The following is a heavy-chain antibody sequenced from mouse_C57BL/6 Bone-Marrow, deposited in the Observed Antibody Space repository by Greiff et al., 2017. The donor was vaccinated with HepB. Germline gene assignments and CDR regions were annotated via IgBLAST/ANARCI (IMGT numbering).Heavy chain of an antibody. CDR3: ARFGTTVVATDYFDY. D-gene: IGHD1-1*01. V-gene: IGHV1-42*01. J-gene: IGHJ2*01. CDR2: INPSTGGT. CDR1: GYSFTGYY. Sequence: VQLQQSGPELVKPGASVKISCKASGYSFTGYYMNWVKQSPEKSLEWIGEINPSTGGTTYNQKFKAKATLTVDKSSSTSYMQLKSLTSEDSAVYYCARFGTTVVATDYFDYWGQGTTLTVSS.